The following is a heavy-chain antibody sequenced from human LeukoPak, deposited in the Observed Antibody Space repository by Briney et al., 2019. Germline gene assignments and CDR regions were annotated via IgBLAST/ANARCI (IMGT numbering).Heavy chain of an antibody. V-gene: IGHV4-39*01. CDR3: ARLGSGYPAPDY. D-gene: IGHD6-19*01. CDR1: GGSISTSYY. CDR2: TYYSAST. J-gene: IGHJ4*02. Sequence: PSEALSLTCTVSGGSISTSYYWGWIRQPPGKGLEWLGNTYYSASTYYSPSLESRVTISVDTSKNQFSLKLSSVIAADTAVYYCARLGSGYPAPDYWGQGTLVTVSS.